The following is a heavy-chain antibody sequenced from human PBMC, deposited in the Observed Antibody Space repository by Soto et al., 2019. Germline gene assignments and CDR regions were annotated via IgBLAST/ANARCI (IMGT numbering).Heavy chain of an antibody. Sequence: GGSLRLSCAASGFTFSNYAMTWVRQAPGKGLEWVSSISGGGGTTYYADSVKGRFTISRDNSENTLYVQMNSLRAEDTAVYFCAKDREYSTDWYTGDCWGPGTLVTVS. J-gene: IGHJ4*02. CDR1: GFTFSNYA. V-gene: IGHV3-23*01. CDR3: AKDREYSTDWYTGDC. CDR2: ISGGGGTT. D-gene: IGHD3-9*01.